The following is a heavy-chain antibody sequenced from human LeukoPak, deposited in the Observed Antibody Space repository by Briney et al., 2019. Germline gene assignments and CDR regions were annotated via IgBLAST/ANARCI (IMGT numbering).Heavy chain of an antibody. CDR2: IYYSGST. CDR3: ARDLYLMLGLFDI. J-gene: IGHJ3*02. D-gene: IGHD3-16*01. CDR1: GGSISSYY. Sequence: SETLSLTCTVSGGSISSYYWSWIRQPPGKGLEWIGYIYYSGSTNYNPSLKSRVTISVDTSKNQFSLKVSSVTAADTAVYYCARDLYLMLGLFDIWGQGTMVIVSS. V-gene: IGHV4-59*12.